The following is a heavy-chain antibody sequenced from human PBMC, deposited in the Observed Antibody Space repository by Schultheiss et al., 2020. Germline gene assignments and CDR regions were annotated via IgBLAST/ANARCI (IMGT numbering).Heavy chain of an antibody. Sequence: GGSLRLSCAASGFTFSDYYMSWIRQAPGKGLEWVSYISSSSTIYYADSVKGRFTISRDNAKNSLYLQMNSLRAEDTAVYYCARGRSTVVNDYWGQGTLVTVSS. CDR2: ISSSSTI. CDR1: GFTFSDYY. D-gene: IGHD4-23*01. CDR3: ARGRSTVVNDY. V-gene: IGHV3-69-1*01. J-gene: IGHJ4*02.